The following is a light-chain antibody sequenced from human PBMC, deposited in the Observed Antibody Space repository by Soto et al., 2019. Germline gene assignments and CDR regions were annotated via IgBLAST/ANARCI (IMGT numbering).Light chain of an antibody. J-gene: IGKJ4*01. CDR1: QSVSSSY. CDR3: QQYGTAALV. V-gene: IGKV3-20*01. Sequence: IVLTQSPGTLSLSPGERATLSCRASQSVSSSYLVWYQQRPGQPPRLLIYGTSTRAAGISDRFSGSGSGTDFTLTIYRLEPGDSAVYSFQQYGTAALVFGGGTKV. CDR2: GTS.